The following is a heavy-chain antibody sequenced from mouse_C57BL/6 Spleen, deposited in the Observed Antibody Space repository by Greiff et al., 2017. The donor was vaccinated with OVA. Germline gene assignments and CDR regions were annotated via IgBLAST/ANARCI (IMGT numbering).Heavy chain of an antibody. V-gene: IGHV1-42*01. Sequence: VQLKQSGPELVKPGASVKISCKASGYSFTGYYMTWVKQSPEKSLEWIGEINPSTGGTTYNQKFKAKATLTVDKSSSTAYMQLKSLTSEDSAVYYCARSGELGPYFDYWGQGTTLTVSS. J-gene: IGHJ2*01. CDR3: ARSGELGPYFDY. CDR2: INPSTGGT. CDR1: GYSFTGYY. D-gene: IGHD4-1*01.